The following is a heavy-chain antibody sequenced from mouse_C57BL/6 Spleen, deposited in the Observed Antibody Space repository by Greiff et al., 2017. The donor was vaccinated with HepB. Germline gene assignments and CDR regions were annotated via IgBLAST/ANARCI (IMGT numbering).Heavy chain of an antibody. CDR2: IYPGSGNT. CDR3: ARKGD. Sequence: VQLQESGAELVRPGASVKLSCKASGYTFTDYYINWVKQRPGQGLEWIARIYPGSGNTYYNEKFKGKATLTAEKSSSTAYMQLSSLTSEDSAVYFCARKGDWGQGTTLTVSS. J-gene: IGHJ2*01. V-gene: IGHV1-76*01. CDR1: GYTFTDYY.